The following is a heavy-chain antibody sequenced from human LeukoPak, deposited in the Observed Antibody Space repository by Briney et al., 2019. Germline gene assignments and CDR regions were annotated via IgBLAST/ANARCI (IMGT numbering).Heavy chain of an antibody. J-gene: IGHJ4*02. V-gene: IGHV3-30*02. CDR2: IRYDGSNK. D-gene: IGHD5-18*01. CDR3: AKDYPDSYGFDY. Sequence: GGSLRLSCAASGFTFSSYSMNWVRQAPGKGLEWVAFIRYDGSNKYYADSVKGRFTISRDNSKNTLYLQMNSLRAEDTAVYYCAKDYPDSYGFDYWGQGTLVTVSS. CDR1: GFTFSSYS.